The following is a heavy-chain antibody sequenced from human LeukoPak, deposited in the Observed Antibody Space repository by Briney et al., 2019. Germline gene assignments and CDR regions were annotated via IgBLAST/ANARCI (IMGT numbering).Heavy chain of an antibody. J-gene: IGHJ4*02. CDR3: ATSRGSWPDYFDY. CDR2: ISTSGSTI. CDR1: GFTFSSYE. D-gene: IGHD6-13*01. Sequence: HTGGSLRLSCAASGFTFSSYEMNWVRQAPGKGLDWVSYISTSGSTIYYADSVKGRFTISRDNAKNSLYLQMNSLRAEDTAVYYCATSRGSWPDYFDYWGQGTLVTVSS. V-gene: IGHV3-48*03.